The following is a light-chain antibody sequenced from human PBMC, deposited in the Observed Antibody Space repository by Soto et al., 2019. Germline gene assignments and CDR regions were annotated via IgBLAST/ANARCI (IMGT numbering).Light chain of an antibody. CDR1: QSISNY. V-gene: IGKV1-39*01. CDR3: HQTYKPPYT. Sequence: DIQMTQSPSSLSASVGDRVTITCRASQSISNYLNWYQLKPGKAPKLLIYAASSLQSGVPSRFSGSGSGTDFTLTISSLQPEDFATYYCHQTYKPPYTFGQGTKLEI. CDR2: AAS. J-gene: IGKJ2*01.